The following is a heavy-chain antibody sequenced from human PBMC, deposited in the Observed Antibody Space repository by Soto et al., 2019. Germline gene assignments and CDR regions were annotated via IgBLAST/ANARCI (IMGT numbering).Heavy chain of an antibody. CDR1: GYTFTSLD. CDR2: MNPSKGIA. J-gene: IGHJ4*02. D-gene: IGHD6-25*01. V-gene: IGHV1-8*01. CDR3: ARGVAAGVDY. Sequence: QVQLVQSGAEVKEPGASVKVSCKASGYTFTSLDINWMRQAPGQGLEWMGWMNPSKGIADYAEKFQGRITMTRDTSVSTAYLELSSLTSEDTAVYFCARGVAAGVDYWGQGTLVTVSS.